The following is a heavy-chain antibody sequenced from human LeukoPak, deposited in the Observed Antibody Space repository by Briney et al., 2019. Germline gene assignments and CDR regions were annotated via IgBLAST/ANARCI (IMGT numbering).Heavy chain of an antibody. CDR1: GFTFTNAW. V-gene: IGHV3-15*01. J-gene: IGHJ4*02. D-gene: IGHD3-22*01. CDR3: AAEDYYYDSSGYCNLDY. Sequence: GSLRLSCAASGFTFTNAWMNWVRQAPGKGLEWVGRIKGKIDGGTTDYAAPVKGRFTISRDTSKNMLYLQMNSLKTADTAVYYCAAEDYYYDSSGYCNLDYWGQGTLVTVSS. CDR2: IKGKIDGGTT.